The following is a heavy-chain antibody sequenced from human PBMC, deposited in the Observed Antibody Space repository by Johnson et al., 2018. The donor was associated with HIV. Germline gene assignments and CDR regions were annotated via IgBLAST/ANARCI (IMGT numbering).Heavy chain of an antibody. CDR3: ASRYSSGRADAFDI. J-gene: IGHJ3*02. D-gene: IGHD6-19*01. CDR1: GFSFSAYA. V-gene: IGHV3-23*04. CDR2: ISGGGGTT. Sequence: VQLVESGGGLVQPGRSLRLSCAASGFSFSAYAMSWVRQAPGRGLDWVSTISGGGGTTYYADSVKGRFTISRDNFKNTLFLQMNSLRAEDTAVYYCASRYSSGRADAFDIWGQGAMVTVSS.